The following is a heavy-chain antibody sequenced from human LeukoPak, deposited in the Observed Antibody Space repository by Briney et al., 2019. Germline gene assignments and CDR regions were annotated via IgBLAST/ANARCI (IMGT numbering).Heavy chain of an antibody. CDR1: GGSISSYY. V-gene: IGHV4-59*01. D-gene: IGHD3-16*01. J-gene: IGHJ3*02. Sequence: SETLSLTCTVSGGSISSYYWSWIRQPPGKGLEWIGYIYYSGSTNYNPSLKSRVTISVDTSKNQFSLKLSSVTAADTAVYYCARDNPLGDSWSESDAFDIWGQGTMVTVSS. CDR3: ARDNPLGDSWSESDAFDI. CDR2: IYYSGST.